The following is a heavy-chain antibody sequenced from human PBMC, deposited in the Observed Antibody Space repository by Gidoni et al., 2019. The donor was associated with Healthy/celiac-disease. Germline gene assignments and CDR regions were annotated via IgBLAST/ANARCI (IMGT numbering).Heavy chain of an antibody. D-gene: IGHD2-15*01. V-gene: IGHV4-34*01. CDR2: INHSGST. Sequence: QVQLQQWGAGLLKPSETLSLTCAVYGGSFSGYYWSGIRQPPGKGLEWIGEINHSGSTNYNPSLKSRVTISVDTSKNQFSLKLSSVTAADTAVYYCARVVVAATGAVKRHHNWFDPWGQGTLVTVSS. J-gene: IGHJ5*02. CDR1: GGSFSGYY. CDR3: ARVVVAATGAVKRHHNWFDP.